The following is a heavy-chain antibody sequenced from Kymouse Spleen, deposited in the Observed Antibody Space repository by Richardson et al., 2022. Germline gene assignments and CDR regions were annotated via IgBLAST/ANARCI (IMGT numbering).Heavy chain of an antibody. Sequence: QVQLQQWGAGLLKPSETLSLTCAVYGGSFSGYYWSWIRQPPGKGLEWIGEINHSGSTNYNPSLKSRVTISVDTSKNQFSLKLSSVTAADTAVYYCARDGTGTTSFDYWGQGTLVTVSS. D-gene: IGHD1-7*01. CDR1: GGSFSGYY. V-gene: IGHV4-34*01. CDR2: INHSGST. CDR3: ARDGTGTTSFDY. J-gene: IGHJ4*02.